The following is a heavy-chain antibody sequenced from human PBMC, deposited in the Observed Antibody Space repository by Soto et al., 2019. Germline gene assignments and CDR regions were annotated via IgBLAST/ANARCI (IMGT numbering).Heavy chain of an antibody. CDR2: MYHRGNT. CDR1: RYSISSSSYP. CDR3: ARQGFGVLHGIVDV. J-gene: IGHJ6*02. Sequence: PSGTPSPPCTVSRYSISSSSYPLGWVPQPPGKGLEWVGSMYHRGNTYHNPSLKSRVTVSVDTSKNQFSLNLRSVTAADTAVYYCARQGFGVLHGIVDVWGQGTTVTVSS. D-gene: IGHD3-10*01. V-gene: IGHV4-39*01.